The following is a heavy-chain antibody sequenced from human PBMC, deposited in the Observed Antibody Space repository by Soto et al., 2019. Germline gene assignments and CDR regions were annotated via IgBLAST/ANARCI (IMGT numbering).Heavy chain of an antibody. CDR2: INHLQTT. D-gene: IGHD3-10*01. Sequence: QLQLHMSGSGLVKPSQTLSLTCTVSGASITYGAYSWSWIRQTPGKGLEWIGYINHLQTTFYNPSLEIRLTLSIDRTKNQFSLNLKSMSAADRAVYFCARGGGFDSFDYWGQGILVTVSS. CDR3: ARGGGFDSFDY. CDR1: GASITYGAYS. J-gene: IGHJ4*02. V-gene: IGHV4-30-2*01.